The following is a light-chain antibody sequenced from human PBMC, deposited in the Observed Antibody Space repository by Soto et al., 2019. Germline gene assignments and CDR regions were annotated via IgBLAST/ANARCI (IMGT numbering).Light chain of an antibody. CDR3: QQSYSTPCT. J-gene: IGKJ1*01. CDR2: AAS. V-gene: IGKV1-39*01. CDR1: QSISSY. Sequence: DIHMTQSPASLSASVGDRVTITCRASQSISSYLNWYQQKPGKAPKLLIYAASSLQSGVPSRFSGSGSGTDLTLTISSLQPEDFATYYCQQSYSTPCTFGQGTKVDIK.